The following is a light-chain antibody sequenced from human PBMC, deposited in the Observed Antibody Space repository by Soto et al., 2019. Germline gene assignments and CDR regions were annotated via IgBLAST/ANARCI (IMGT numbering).Light chain of an antibody. V-gene: IGLV2-14*01. CDR2: DVS. CDR3: GSYTSSSTLV. J-gene: IGLJ2*01. Sequence: QSALTQPASVSGSPGQSITLSCTGTNSDVGGYNFVSWYQQHPGKAPKLMIYDVSNRPSGVSNRFSGSKSGNTASLTISGLQTEDEADYYCGSYTSSSTLVFDGGTKVTVL. CDR1: NSDVGGYNF.